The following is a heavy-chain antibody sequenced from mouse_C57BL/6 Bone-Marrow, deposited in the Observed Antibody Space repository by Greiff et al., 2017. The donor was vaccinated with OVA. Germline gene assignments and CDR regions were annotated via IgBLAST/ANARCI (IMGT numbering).Heavy chain of an antibody. D-gene: IGHD1-2*01. Sequence: EVQLVESGGGLVQPKGSLKLSCAASGFSFNTYAMNWVRQAPGKGLEWVARIRSKSNNYATYYADSVKDRFTISRDDSESMLYLQMNNLKTEDTAVYYCVGLNGDYYAMDYWGQGTSVTVSS. J-gene: IGHJ4*01. CDR2: IRSKSNNYAT. V-gene: IGHV10-1*01. CDR1: GFSFNTYA. CDR3: VGLNGDYYAMDY.